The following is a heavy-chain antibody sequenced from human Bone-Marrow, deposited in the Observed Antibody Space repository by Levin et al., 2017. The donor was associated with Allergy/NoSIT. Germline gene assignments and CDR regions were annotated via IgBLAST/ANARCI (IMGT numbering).Heavy chain of an antibody. CDR3: AREAYAGEAAFDI. CDR2: INHAGTS. Sequence: SETLSLTCTVSGGSVSDGDYFWSWIRQHPGKGLEWIGYINHAGTSYHNPSLKSRVTISIDTSKSQFSLKLTSVTAADTAVYYCAREAYAGEAAFDIWGQGTMVTVSS. V-gene: IGHV4-30-4*01. J-gene: IGHJ3*02. CDR1: GGSVSDGDYF. D-gene: IGHD2-2*01.